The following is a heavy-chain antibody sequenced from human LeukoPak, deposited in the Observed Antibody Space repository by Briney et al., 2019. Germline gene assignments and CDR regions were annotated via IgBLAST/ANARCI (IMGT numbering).Heavy chain of an antibody. CDR3: AREGRSGYALFSKYYFYGLDV. D-gene: IGHD5-12*01. J-gene: IGHJ6*02. CDR2: IYSDGSRT. CDR1: GFTFSAYS. V-gene: IGHV3-74*01. Sequence: PGGSLRLSCAASGFTFSAYSMNWVRQAPGKGLVWVSRIYSDGSRTTYADSVKGRFTISRDNGKQTLYLQMNSLTAEDTAVYYCAREGRSGYALFSKYYFYGLDVWGQGTTVTVSS.